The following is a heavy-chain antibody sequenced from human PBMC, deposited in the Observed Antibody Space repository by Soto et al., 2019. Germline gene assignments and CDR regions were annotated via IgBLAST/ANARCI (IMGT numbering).Heavy chain of an antibody. CDR2: INPDGSAT. V-gene: IGHV3-74*01. CDR3: GRGGSDSPMAPGY. D-gene: IGHD5-18*01. Sequence: GSLRLSCAASGFTFSSYWMHWVRQAPGKGLVWVSRINPDGSATNYADSVKGRFTISRDNAKNTLNLQMNSLRAEDTAVFYCGRGGSDSPMAPGYWGQGTLVTVSS. J-gene: IGHJ4*02. CDR1: GFTFSSYW.